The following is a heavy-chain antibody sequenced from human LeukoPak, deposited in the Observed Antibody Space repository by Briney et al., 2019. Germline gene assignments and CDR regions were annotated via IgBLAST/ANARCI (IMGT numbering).Heavy chain of an antibody. J-gene: IGHJ4*02. D-gene: IGHD6-13*01. CDR1: GYTFTSYG. V-gene: IGHV1-18*01. CDR2: ISAYNGNT. Sequence: ASVKVSCKASGYTFTSYGISWVRQAPGQGLEWMGWISAYNGNTNYAQKLQGRVTMTTDTSTSTAYMELRSLRSDDTAVYYCAKDGRVEQQLYYFDYWGQGALVTVSS. CDR3: AKDGRVEQQLYYFDY.